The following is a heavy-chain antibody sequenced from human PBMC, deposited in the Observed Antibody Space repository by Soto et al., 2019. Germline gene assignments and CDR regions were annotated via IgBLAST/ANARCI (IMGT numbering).Heavy chain of an antibody. J-gene: IGHJ5*02. D-gene: IGHD6-19*01. Sequence: SETLSLTCAVYGGSFSGYYWSWIRQPPGKGLEWIGEINHSGSTNYNPSLKSRVTISVDTSKNQFSLKLSSVTAADTAVYYCARRAVVQNWFDPWGQGTLVTVSS. CDR3: ARRAVVQNWFDP. V-gene: IGHV4-34*01. CDR1: GGSFSGYY. CDR2: INHSGST.